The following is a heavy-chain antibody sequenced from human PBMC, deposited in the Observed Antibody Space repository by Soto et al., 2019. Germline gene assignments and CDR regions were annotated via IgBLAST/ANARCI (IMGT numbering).Heavy chain of an antibody. J-gene: IGHJ4*02. CDR3: AKLPALSGWYYFDY. D-gene: IGHD6-19*01. CDR1: GFTFSSYA. CDR2: ISGSGGST. Sequence: GGSLRLSCAASGFTFSSYAMSWVRQAPGKGLEWVSAISGSGGSTYYADSVKGRFTNSRDNSKNTLYLQMNSLRAEDTAVYYCAKLPALSGWYYFDYWGQGTLVTVSS. V-gene: IGHV3-23*01.